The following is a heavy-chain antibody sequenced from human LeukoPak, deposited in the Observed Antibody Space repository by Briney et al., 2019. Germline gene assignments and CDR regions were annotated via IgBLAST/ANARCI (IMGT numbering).Heavy chain of an antibody. D-gene: IGHD3-22*01. V-gene: IGHV4-4*07. Sequence: SETLSLTCTVSGGSISSYYWSWIRQPAGKGLEWIGRIYTSGSTNYNPSLKSRVTMSVDTSKNQFSLKLSSVTAADTAVYYCARSSEGRYYYDSSGYSYFYYYMDVWGKGTTVTISS. CDR3: ARSSEGRYYYDSSGYSYFYYYMDV. J-gene: IGHJ6*03. CDR1: GGSISSYY. CDR2: IYTSGST.